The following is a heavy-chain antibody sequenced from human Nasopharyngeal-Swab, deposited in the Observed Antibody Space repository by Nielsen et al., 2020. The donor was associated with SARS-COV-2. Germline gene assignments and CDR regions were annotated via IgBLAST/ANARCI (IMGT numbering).Heavy chain of an antibody. Sequence: GSLRLSCAVYGGSFSGYYWGWIRQPPGKGLEWIESIYHSGSTYYNPSLKSRVTISVDTSKNQFSLKLSSVTAADTAVCYCTYSSSWYFYGMDVWGQGTTVTVSS. J-gene: IGHJ6*02. CDR2: IYHSGST. CDR3: TYSSSWYFYGMDV. V-gene: IGHV4-38-2*01. CDR1: GGSFSGYY. D-gene: IGHD6-13*01.